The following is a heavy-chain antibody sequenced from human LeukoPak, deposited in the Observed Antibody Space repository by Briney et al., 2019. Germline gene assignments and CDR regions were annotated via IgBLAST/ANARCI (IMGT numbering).Heavy chain of an antibody. Sequence: ASVKVSCKASGGTFSSYDIIWVRQATGQGLEWMGWMNPNSGNTGYAQKFQGRVTMTRNTSISTAYMELSSLRSEDTAVYYCAIRDSSGYYPFDYWGQGTLVTVSS. CDR1: GGTFSSYD. V-gene: IGHV1-8*02. CDR2: MNPNSGNT. CDR3: AIRDSSGYYPFDY. J-gene: IGHJ4*02. D-gene: IGHD3-22*01.